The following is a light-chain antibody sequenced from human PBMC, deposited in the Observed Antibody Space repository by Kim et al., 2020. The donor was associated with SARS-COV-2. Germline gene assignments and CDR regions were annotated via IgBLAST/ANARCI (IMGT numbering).Light chain of an antibody. J-gene: IGLJ7*01. CDR3: QSYDSSLSDWV. Sequence: QRVTISCTGSSSNIGAGYDVHWYQQLPGTAPKLLIYGNTSRPSGIPDRFSGSKSGTSASLAITGLQAEDAADYYCQSYDSSLSDWVFGGGTQLTVL. CDR2: GNT. V-gene: IGLV1-40*01. CDR1: SSNIGAGYD.